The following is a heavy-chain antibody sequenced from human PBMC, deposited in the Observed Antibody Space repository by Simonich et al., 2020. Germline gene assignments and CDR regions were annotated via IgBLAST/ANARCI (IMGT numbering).Heavy chain of an antibody. J-gene: IGHJ3*02. D-gene: IGHD4-4*01. CDR3: ARDYSNYDAFDI. CDR2: INSEGSST. Sequence: EVQLVESGGGLVQPGGSLRLSCAASGFTFSSYWMHWVGQAPGKGLCRDTRINSEGSSTSYADSVKGRFTISRDNAKNTLYLQMNSLRAEDTAVYYCARDYSNYDAFDIWGQGTMVTVSS. CDR1: GFTFSSYW. V-gene: IGHV3-74*01.